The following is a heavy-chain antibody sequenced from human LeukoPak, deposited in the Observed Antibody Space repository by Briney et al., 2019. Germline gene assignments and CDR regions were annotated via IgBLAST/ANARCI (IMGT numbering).Heavy chain of an antibody. J-gene: IGHJ3*02. V-gene: IGHV5-51*01. CDR1: GYSFINYF. CDR3: ARQGRIVVVTTTHDAFDI. CDR2: IYPGDSDT. Sequence: GESLKISCKGSGYSFINYFIAWVRQMPGKGLEWMGIIYPGDSDTRYSPSFQGQVTISADKSISTAYLQWSSLKASDTAMYYCARQGRIVVVTTTHDAFDIWGQGTMVTVSS. D-gene: IGHD2-21*02.